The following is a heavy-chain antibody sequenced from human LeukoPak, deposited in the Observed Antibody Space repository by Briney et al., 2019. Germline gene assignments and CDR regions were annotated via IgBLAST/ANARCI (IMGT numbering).Heavy chain of an antibody. D-gene: IGHD6-13*01. Sequence: GRSLRLSCAASGFTFSSYGMHWVRQAPGKGLEWVANIKQDGSEKYYVDSVKGRFTISRDNAKNSLYLQMNSLRAEDTAVYYCARAYSSSWYDMDYWGQGTLVTVSS. CDR2: IKQDGSEK. V-gene: IGHV3-7*01. CDR3: ARAYSSSWYDMDY. CDR1: GFTFSSYG. J-gene: IGHJ4*02.